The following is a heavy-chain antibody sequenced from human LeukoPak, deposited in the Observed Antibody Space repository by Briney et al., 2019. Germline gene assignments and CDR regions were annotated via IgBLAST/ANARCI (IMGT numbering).Heavy chain of an antibody. D-gene: IGHD3-22*01. J-gene: IGHJ5*02. V-gene: IGHV4-34*01. Sequence: SETLSLTCAVYGGSFSGYYWSWIRQPPGKGLEWIGEINHSGSTNYSPSLKSRVTISVDTSKNQFSLKLSSVTAADTAVYYCATLTYYYDSSGYYRPINWFDPWGQGTLVTVSS. CDR3: ATLTYYYDSSGYYRPINWFDP. CDR2: INHSGST. CDR1: GGSFSGYY.